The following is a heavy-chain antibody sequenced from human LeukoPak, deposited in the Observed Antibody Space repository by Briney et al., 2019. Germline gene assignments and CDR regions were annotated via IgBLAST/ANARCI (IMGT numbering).Heavy chain of an antibody. J-gene: IGHJ6*02. Sequence: GGSLSLSGSASAFTFNGYVMTRLRQAPGKGLEWVSTISGSGASTHYADSVKGRFTISRDNSKNTLYLQMNSLRAEDAAVYYCDKGPDMSGYGYYYGMVVWGQGTTVTVSS. D-gene: IGHD3-22*01. CDR3: DKGPDMSGYGYYYGMVV. CDR1: AFTFNGYV. CDR2: ISGSGAST. V-gene: IGHV3-23*01.